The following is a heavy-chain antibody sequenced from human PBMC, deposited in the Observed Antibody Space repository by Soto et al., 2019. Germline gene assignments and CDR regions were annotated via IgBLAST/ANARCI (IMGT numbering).Heavy chain of an antibody. CDR3: AREFVGYTELSFDY. Sequence: ASVKVSCKASGYTFTSYYMHVVRQAPVQVLELSVIINPRCWSTGYGQKFQGRVTRTGYASTITLYMELSSLKSEDTAVYYCAREFVGYTELSFDYWGQGTLVTVSS. V-gene: IGHV1-46*01. CDR1: GYTFTSYY. CDR2: INPRCWST. D-gene: IGHD5-12*01. J-gene: IGHJ4*02.